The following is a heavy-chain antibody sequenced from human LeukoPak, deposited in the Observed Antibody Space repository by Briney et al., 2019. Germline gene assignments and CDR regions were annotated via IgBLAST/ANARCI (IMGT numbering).Heavy chain of an antibody. CDR1: GYTFTGYY. J-gene: IGHJ6*03. D-gene: IGHD6-13*01. CDR2: INPNSGGT. CDR3: ARAGYSSSWYEDLGRYYYMDV. V-gene: IGHV1-2*02. Sequence: ASVKVSCKASGYTFTGYYMHWVRQAPGQGREWMGWINPNSGGTNYAQKFQGRVTMTRDTSISTAYMELSRLRSDDTAVYYCARAGYSSSWYEDLGRYYYMDVWGKGTTVTVSS.